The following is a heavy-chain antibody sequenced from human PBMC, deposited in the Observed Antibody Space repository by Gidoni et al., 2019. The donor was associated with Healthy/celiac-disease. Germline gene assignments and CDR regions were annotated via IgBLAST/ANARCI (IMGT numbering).Heavy chain of an antibody. D-gene: IGHD1-1*01. CDR2: ISGSGGST. J-gene: IGHJ4*02. CDR1: GFTFSSYA. CDR3: AKDGLRILEPLDY. V-gene: IGHV3-23*01. Sequence: EVQLLESGGGLVQPGGSLRLSCSASGFTFSSYAMSWVRQAPGKGLEWVSAISGSGGSTYYADSVKGRFTISRDNSKNTLYLQMNSLRAEDTAVYYCAKDGLRILEPLDYWGQGTLVTVSS.